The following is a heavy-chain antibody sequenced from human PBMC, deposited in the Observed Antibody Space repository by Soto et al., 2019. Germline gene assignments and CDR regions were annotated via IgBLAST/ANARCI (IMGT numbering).Heavy chain of an antibody. CDR2: IYYSGST. D-gene: IGHD3-22*01. CDR3: AVTYYYDSSGYVVFVWFDS. Sequence: PSETLSLTCTVSSGSISSYYWSWIRQPPGKGLDWIGYIYYSGSTNYNPSLKSRVTISVDTSKNQFSLKLSSVTAADTAVYYCAVTYYYDSSGYVVFVWFDSWGQGTLVTVSS. CDR1: SGSISSYY. J-gene: IGHJ5*01. V-gene: IGHV4-59*01.